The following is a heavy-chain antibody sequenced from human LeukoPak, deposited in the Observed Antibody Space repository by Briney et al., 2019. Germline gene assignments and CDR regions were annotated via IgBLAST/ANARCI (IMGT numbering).Heavy chain of an antibody. CDR1: GYTFTSYG. D-gene: IGHD3-10*01. J-gene: IGHJ3*01. CDR2: ISGHNTNT. V-gene: IGHV1-18*01. CDR3: ARVPGVLDL. Sequence: GASVKVSCKASGYTFTSYGISWVRQAPGQGLEWMGWISGHNTNTKYADKLQGRFTMTTDPSTSTAYMELRSLSSDDTAVYYCARVPGVLDLWGQGTMVTVPS.